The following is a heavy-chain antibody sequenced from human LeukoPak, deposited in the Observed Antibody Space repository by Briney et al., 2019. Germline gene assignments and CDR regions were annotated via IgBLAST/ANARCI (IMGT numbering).Heavy chain of an antibody. Sequence: GGSLRLSCAASGFSFSNNYMSWIRQAPGKGLEWVSYISNSGSYTNYPDSVKGRFTISRDNAKNSLYLQMNSLRDEDAAVYYCARARGAGRGVHFDYWGQGTVVTVSS. CDR2: ISNSGSYT. J-gene: IGHJ4*02. V-gene: IGHV3-11*05. CDR1: GFSFSNNY. CDR3: ARARGAGRGVHFDY. D-gene: IGHD6-19*01.